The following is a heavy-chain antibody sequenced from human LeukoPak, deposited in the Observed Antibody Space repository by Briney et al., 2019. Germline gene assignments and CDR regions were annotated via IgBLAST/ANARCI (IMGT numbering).Heavy chain of an antibody. Sequence: GASVKVSCKASGYTFTGYYMHWVRQAPGQGLEWMGRINPNSGGTNYAQKFQGRVTMTRDTSISTAYMELSRLGSDDMAVYYCARGSNSDYDQTGYWGQGTLVTVSS. J-gene: IGHJ4*02. CDR1: GYTFTGYY. CDR2: INPNSGGT. V-gene: IGHV1-2*06. CDR3: ARGSNSDYDQTGY. D-gene: IGHD5-12*01.